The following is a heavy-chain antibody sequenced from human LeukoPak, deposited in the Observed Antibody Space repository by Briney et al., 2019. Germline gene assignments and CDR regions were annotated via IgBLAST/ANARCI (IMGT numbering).Heavy chain of an antibody. Sequence: GGSLRLPCATSGVTFSSFWMHWVRQTPGKGLVWVSRISSDGSGTTYADSVKGRFTISRDNAKNTLYLQMNSLRVEDTAVFYCVRGHSSGWYRFDDWGQGTLVTVSS. D-gene: IGHD6-19*01. CDR3: VRGHSSGWYRFDD. CDR1: GVTFSSFW. J-gene: IGHJ4*02. CDR2: ISSDGSGT. V-gene: IGHV3-74*01.